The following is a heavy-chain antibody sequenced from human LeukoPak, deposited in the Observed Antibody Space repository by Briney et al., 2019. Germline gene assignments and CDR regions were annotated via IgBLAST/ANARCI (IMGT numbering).Heavy chain of an antibody. V-gene: IGHV4-31*03. D-gene: IGHD2-2*01. CDR3: ARVRGYCSSTSCYAFDY. Sequence: SETQSLTCTVSGGSISSGGYYWSWIRQHPGKGLEWIGYIYYSGSTYYNPSLKSRVTISVDTSKNQFSLKLSSVTAADTAVYYCARVRGYCSSTSCYAFDYWGQGTLVTVSS. CDR2: IYYSGST. J-gene: IGHJ4*02. CDR1: GGSISSGGYY.